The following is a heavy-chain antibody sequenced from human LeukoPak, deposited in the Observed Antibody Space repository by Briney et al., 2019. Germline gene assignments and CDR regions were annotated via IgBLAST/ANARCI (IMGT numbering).Heavy chain of an antibody. CDR3: ARGQRYCTNGVCLYYYYYYMDV. D-gene: IGHD2-8*01. V-gene: IGHV4-39*07. CDR2: IYYSGST. Sequence: PSETLSLTCTVSGGSISSSSYYWGWIRQPPGKGLEWIGSIYYSGSTNYNPSLKSRVTISVDTSKNQFSLKLSSVTAADTAVYYCARGQRYCTNGVCLYYYYYYMDVWGKGTTVTVSS. CDR1: GGSISSSSYY. J-gene: IGHJ6*03.